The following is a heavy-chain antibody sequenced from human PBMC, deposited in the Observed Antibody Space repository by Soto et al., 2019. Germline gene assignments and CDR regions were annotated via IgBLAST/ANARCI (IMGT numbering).Heavy chain of an antibody. V-gene: IGHV3-23*01. J-gene: IGHJ4*02. CDR2: IGGRGTSA. CDR1: GFSFSNYA. CDR3: AKRRYLDSSGDFYDF. Sequence: EVQLLESGGGLVQPGGSLRLSCAASGFSFSNYAMSWVRQAPGKWLEWLSGIGGRGTSAYYADSVKGRFAISRDNYETTVFLQLNSQSADDTAVYFCAKRRYLDSSGDFYDFWGQGTLVTVSS. D-gene: IGHD3-22*01.